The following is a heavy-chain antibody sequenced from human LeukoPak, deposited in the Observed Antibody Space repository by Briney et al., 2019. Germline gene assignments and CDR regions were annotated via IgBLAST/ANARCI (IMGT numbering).Heavy chain of an antibody. D-gene: IGHD3-10*01. V-gene: IGHV4-61*02. Sequence: SSETLSLTCTVSGGSISSGSYYWRWIRQPAGKGLEWIGRIYTSGSTNYNPSLESRVTISVDTSKNQFSLKLSSVTAADTAVYYCARFDYYGSGSYYSSSGWFDPWGQGTLVTVSS. CDR1: GGSISSGSYY. J-gene: IGHJ5*02. CDR3: ARFDYYGSGSYYSSSGWFDP. CDR2: IYTSGST.